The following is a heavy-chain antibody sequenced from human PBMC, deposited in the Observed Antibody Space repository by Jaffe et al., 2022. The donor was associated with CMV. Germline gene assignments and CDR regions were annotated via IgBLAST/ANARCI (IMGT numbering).Heavy chain of an antibody. D-gene: IGHD6-19*01. V-gene: IGHV3-23*04. CDR2: ISGSGGST. Sequence: EVQLVESGGGLVQPGGSLRLSCAASGFTFSSYAMTWVRQAPGKGLEWVSSISGSGGSTYYADSVKGRFTISRDNSKNTLYVQMNSLRAEDTAVYYCAKGQVAGTASRFEYWGQGTLVTVSS. CDR3: AKGQVAGTASRFEY. CDR1: GFTFSSYA. J-gene: IGHJ4*02.